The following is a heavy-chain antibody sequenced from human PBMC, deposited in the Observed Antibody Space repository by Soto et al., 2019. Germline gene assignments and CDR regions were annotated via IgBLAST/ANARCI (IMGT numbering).Heavy chain of an antibody. CDR2: IYQSGVT. V-gene: IGHV4-30-2*01. J-gene: IGHJ5*02. CDR1: GDSYSISTYS. D-gene: IGHD6-19*01. Sequence: SETVSLTCNMSGDSYSISTYSWSWIRQPPGKALQWIGFIYQSGVTSYNPSLASRVSISLDRSNNQCSLKLKSVTAADTAVYFCAGMPYTSGLRFDPWGPGTLVTVSS. CDR3: AGMPYTSGLRFDP.